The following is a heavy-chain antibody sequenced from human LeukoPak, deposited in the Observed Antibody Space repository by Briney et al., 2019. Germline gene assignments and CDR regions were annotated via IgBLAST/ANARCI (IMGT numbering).Heavy chain of an antibody. Sequence: PSETLSLTCAVYGGSFSGYYWSWIRQPPGKGLEWIGEIYHGGSTIYNPSLKSRVTISVDTSKNQFSLKLSSVTAADTAVYYCARGPWEYSSGDCWGQGTLVTVSS. D-gene: IGHD6-19*01. V-gene: IGHV4-34*01. J-gene: IGHJ4*02. CDR1: GGSFSGYY. CDR3: ARGPWEYSSGDC. CDR2: IYHGGST.